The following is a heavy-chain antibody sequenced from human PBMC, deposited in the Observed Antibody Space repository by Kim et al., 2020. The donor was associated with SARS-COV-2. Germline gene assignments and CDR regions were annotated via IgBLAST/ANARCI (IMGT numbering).Heavy chain of an antibody. CDR3: ARFMVRGDWFDP. D-gene: IGHD3-10*01. V-gene: IGHV4-39*01. CDR2: ISYSGST. CDR1: GGSISSSSYY. J-gene: IGHJ5*02. Sequence: SETLSLTCTVSGGSISSSSYYWGWIRQPPGKGLEWIGSISYSGSTYYNPSLKSRVTISVDTSKNQFSLKLSSVTAADTAVYYCARFMVRGDWFDPWGQGT.